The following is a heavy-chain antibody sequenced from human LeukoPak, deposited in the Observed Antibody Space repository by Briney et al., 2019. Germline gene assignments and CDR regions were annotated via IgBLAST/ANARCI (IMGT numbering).Heavy chain of an antibody. D-gene: IGHD5-18*01. Sequence: SETLSLTCAVYGASFSGYYWSWIRQPPGKGLEWIGEINHSGSTNYNPSLKSRVTISVDTSKNQFSLKLSSVTAADTAVYYCARGDGYSYGSDFDYWGQGTLVTVSS. CDR1: GASFSGYY. CDR2: INHSGST. J-gene: IGHJ4*02. V-gene: IGHV4-34*01. CDR3: ARGDGYSYGSDFDY.